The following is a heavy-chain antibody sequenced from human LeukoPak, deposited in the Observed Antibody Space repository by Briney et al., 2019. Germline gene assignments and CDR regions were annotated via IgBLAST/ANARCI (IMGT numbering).Heavy chain of an antibody. D-gene: IGHD3-10*01. CDR3: ARGLRRYYYGSGSYYNHNWFDP. V-gene: IGHV4-34*01. CDR2: INHSGST. J-gene: IGHJ5*02. Sequence: SETLSLTCAVYGGSFSGYYWSWIRQPPGKGLEWIGEINHSGSTNYNPSLKSRVTISVDTSKNQFSLKLSSVTTADTAVYYCARGLRRYYYGSGSYYNHNWFDPWGQGTLVTVSS. CDR1: GGSFSGYY.